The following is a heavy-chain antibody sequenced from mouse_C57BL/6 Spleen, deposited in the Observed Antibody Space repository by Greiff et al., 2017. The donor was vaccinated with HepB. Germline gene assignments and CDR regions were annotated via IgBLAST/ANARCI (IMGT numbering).Heavy chain of an antibody. CDR1: GYTFTSYW. Sequence: VQLQQSGAELVKPGASVKLSCKASGYTFTSYWMQWVKQRPGQGLEWIGEIDPSDSYTNYNQKFKGKATLTVDTSSSTAYLQLSSLTSEDSAVYYCARTDGNPSVFDVWGTGTTVTVSS. CDR3: ARTDGNPSVFDV. D-gene: IGHD2-1*01. J-gene: IGHJ1*03. CDR2: IDPSDSYT. V-gene: IGHV1-50*01.